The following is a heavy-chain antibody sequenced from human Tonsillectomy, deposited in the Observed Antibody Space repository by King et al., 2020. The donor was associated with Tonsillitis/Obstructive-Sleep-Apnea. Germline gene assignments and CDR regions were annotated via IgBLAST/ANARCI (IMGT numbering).Heavy chain of an antibody. J-gene: IGHJ3*02. CDR3: ARRYCSGCKFHYDAFDI. V-gene: IGHV7-4-1*02. D-gene: IGHD2-15*01. CDR1: GYTFTIYA. Sequence: QLVQSGSELKNPGASVKVSCKASGYTFTIYAMNWVRQAPGQGLEWMGWISTNTGNPTYAQDFTGRFVFSLDTSVSTAYLQISRLKAEDTAVYYCARRYCSGCKFHYDAFDIWGQGTMVTVSS. CDR2: ISTNTGNP.